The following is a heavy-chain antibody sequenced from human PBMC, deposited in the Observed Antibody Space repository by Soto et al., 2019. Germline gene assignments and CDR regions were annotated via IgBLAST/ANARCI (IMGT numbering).Heavy chain of an antibody. V-gene: IGHV1-69*13. CDR1: GGTFSSYA. J-gene: IGHJ6*02. Sequence: SVKVSCKASGGTFSSYAISWVRQAPGQGLEWMGGIIPIFGTANYAQKFQGRVTITADESTSTAYMELSSLRSEDTAVYYCARERPDIVVVVAATGPNYGMDVWGQGTSVTVSS. D-gene: IGHD2-15*01. CDR3: ARERPDIVVVVAATGPNYGMDV. CDR2: IIPIFGTA.